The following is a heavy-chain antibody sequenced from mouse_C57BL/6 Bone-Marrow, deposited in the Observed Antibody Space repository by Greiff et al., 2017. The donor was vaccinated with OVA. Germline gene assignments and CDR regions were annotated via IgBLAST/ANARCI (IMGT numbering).Heavy chain of an antibody. CDR1: GFSLTSYG. CDR3: ARQGSNYVSGAMDD. J-gene: IGHJ4*01. D-gene: IGHD2-5*01. Sequence: VKLMESGPGLVAPSQSLSITCTVSGFSLTSYGVHWVRQPPGKGLEWLVVIWSDGSTTYNSALKSRLSISKDNSKSQVFLKMSSLQTDDTAMYYGARQGSNYVSGAMDDWGQGTSVTVSS. V-gene: IGHV2-6-1*01. CDR2: IWSDGST.